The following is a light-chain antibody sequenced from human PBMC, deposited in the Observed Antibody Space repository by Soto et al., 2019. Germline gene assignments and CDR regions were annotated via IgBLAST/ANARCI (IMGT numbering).Light chain of an antibody. CDR2: DVN. CDR3: TSWTTSTTMI. Sequence: QSVLTQPASVSGSPGQSITISCTGTSSDIGAYNFVSWYQQHPGKAPKLMLYDVNIRPSGVSNRFSGSKSGNAASLTISGLQAEDEDDYYCTSWTTSTTMIFGGGTKVTVL. CDR1: SSDIGAYNF. V-gene: IGLV2-14*03. J-gene: IGLJ2*01.